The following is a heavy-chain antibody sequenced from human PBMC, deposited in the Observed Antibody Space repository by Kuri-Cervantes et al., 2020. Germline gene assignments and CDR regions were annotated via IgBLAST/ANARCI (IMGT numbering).Heavy chain of an antibody. J-gene: IGHJ4*02. CDR1: GGSISDYY. CDR3: ARQRGSPSFDY. CDR2: IYYSGSA. Sequence: SETLSLTCTVSGGSISDYYWSWIRQPPGNGLEWIGYIYYSGSANYNPSLKSRVTIPVDTSKNQFSLKLSSVTAADTAVYYCARQRGSPSFDYWGQGTLVTVSS. V-gene: IGHV4-59*08. D-gene: IGHD6-13*01.